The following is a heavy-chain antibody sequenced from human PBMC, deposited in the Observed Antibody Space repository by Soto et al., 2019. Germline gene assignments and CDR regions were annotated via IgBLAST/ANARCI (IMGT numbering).Heavy chain of an antibody. CDR1: GYTFTGYY. CDR3: ARPKYSGSYVYPDC. D-gene: IGHD1-26*01. CDR2: INPNTGGT. V-gene: IGHV1-2*02. Sequence: GASVKVSCKTSGYTFTGYYIHWVRQAPGQGLEWMGWINPNTGGTKYAQKLQGRVTVTRDTSISTAYMELIGLRSDDTAVYYCARPKYSGSYVYPDCWGQGTLVTAPQ. J-gene: IGHJ4*02.